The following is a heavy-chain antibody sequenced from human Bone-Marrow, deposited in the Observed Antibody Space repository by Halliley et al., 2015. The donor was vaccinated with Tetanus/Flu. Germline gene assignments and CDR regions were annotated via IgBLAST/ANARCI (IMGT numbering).Heavy chain of an antibody. Sequence: GLVKPSQALSLTCAISGDSVSTNSAAWNWIRQSPSRGLEWLGRTYYRSKWYNEYAVSVKSRITINPDTSKNQFSLHLNSVTPEDTAVYFCARGLRGRDWVQLISHVAFDIRGQGTMVIVSS. CDR1: GDSVSTNSAA. V-gene: IGHV6-1*01. CDR2: TYYRSKWYN. CDR3: ARGLRGRDWVQLISHVAFDI. D-gene: IGHD1-1*01. J-gene: IGHJ3*02.